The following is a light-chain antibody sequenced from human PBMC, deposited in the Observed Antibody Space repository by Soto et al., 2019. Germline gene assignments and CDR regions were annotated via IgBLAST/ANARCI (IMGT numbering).Light chain of an antibody. CDR2: EVD. J-gene: IGLJ2*01. V-gene: IGLV2-8*01. Sequence: QSVLTQPPSASGSPGQSVTISCTGTSSDVGGYNYVSWYQHHPGKAPKLMIFEVDKRPSGVPNRFSGSKSGNTASLTVCGLQAEDEADYYCASYAGNNNLVFGAGTKVTVL. CDR1: SSDVGGYNY. CDR3: ASYAGNNNLV.